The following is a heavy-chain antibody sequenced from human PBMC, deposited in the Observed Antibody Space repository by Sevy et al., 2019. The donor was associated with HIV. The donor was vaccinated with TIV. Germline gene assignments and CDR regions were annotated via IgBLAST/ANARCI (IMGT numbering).Heavy chain of an antibody. Sequence: GGSLRLSCAASGFSFTSYGINWVRKAPGKGLEWVSYISSRGTTIYHADSVKGRFTISRDNAKNSLFLQMNSLRADDTAVYYCARTGIGISGLTGAMDVWGQGTTVTVSS. CDR2: ISSRGTTI. D-gene: IGHD2-15*01. CDR1: GFSFTSYG. CDR3: ARTGIGISGLTGAMDV. J-gene: IGHJ6*02. V-gene: IGHV3-48*03.